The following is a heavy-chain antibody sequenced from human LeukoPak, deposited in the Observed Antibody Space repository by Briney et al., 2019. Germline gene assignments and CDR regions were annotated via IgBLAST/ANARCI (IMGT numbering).Heavy chain of an antibody. CDR2: IYKSGTI. Sequence: GGSLRLSCAVSGFTVTVNYMSWVRQAPGKGLEWVSIIYKSGTISYADSVKGRFIISRDSSTNTLSLQMTSLRAEDTAVYYCAADFYTSYHLGYWDQGTLVTVSS. J-gene: IGHJ4*02. CDR1: GFTVTVNY. V-gene: IGHV3-66*01. D-gene: IGHD3-16*01. CDR3: AADFYTSYHLGY.